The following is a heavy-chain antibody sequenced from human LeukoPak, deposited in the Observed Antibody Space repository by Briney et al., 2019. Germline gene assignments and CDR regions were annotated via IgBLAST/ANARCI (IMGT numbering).Heavy chain of an antibody. Sequence: GESLKISCKGSGYSFTSYWIGWVRQMPGKGLEWMGIIYPGDSDTRYSPSFQGQVTISADKSISTAYLQWSSLKASDPAMYYCAKHTIPYYYDSSGSFDYWGQGTLVTVSS. V-gene: IGHV5-51*01. D-gene: IGHD3-22*01. CDR3: AKHTIPYYYDSSGSFDY. CDR1: GYSFTSYW. J-gene: IGHJ4*02. CDR2: IYPGDSDT.